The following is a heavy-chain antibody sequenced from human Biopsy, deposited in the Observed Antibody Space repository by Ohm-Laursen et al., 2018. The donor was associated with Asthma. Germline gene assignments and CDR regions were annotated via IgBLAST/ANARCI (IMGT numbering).Heavy chain of an antibody. Sequence: GSSVTVSCKLSGYSLTDLSMHWVRQAPGQGLEWMGGHDHEEGGTVHARRFQGRVTMTEDTSTDTAYMELSSLSSDDTAVYYCASDFPKDYVRYNFQFWGQGTLVTVSS. CDR3: ASDFPKDYVRYNFQF. V-gene: IGHV1-24*01. J-gene: IGHJ4*02. CDR2: HDHEEGGT. CDR1: GYSLTDLS. D-gene: IGHD4-17*01.